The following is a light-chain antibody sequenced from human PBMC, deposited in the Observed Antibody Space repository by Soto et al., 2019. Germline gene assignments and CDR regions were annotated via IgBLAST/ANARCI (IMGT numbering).Light chain of an antibody. CDR2: AAS. V-gene: IGKV1-39*01. CDR1: QSISSY. Sequence: DIQMTQSPSSLSASVGDRVTITCRASQSISSYLNWYQQKPGKAPKLLIYAASSLQSGVPSRFSGSRSGTDFTLTISSLQPEDFATYYCQQSYSTFYTFGQGTKLEIK. J-gene: IGKJ2*01. CDR3: QQSYSTFYT.